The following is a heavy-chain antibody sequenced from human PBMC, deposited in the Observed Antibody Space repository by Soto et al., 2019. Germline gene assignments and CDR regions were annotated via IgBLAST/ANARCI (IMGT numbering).Heavy chain of an antibody. D-gene: IGHD5-18*01. V-gene: IGHV1-2*02. CDR2: INPNSGGT. Sequence: GASVKVSCKASGYTFTGYYMHWVRQAPGQGLEWMGWINPNSGGTNYAQKFQGRVTMTRDTSISTAYMELSRLRSDDTAVYYCARDLSRGDTAMVRGNWFDPWGQGTLVTVSS. J-gene: IGHJ5*02. CDR1: GYTFTGYY. CDR3: ARDLSRGDTAMVRGNWFDP.